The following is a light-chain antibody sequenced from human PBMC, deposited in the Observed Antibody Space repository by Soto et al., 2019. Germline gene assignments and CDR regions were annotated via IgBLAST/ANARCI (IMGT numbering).Light chain of an antibody. CDR1: QGISSY. J-gene: IGKJ2*01. CDR2: DAS. CDR3: QQLSSHPYT. V-gene: IGKV1-9*01. Sequence: IQLTQSPSSLSASVGDRVTITCRASQGISSYLVWYQQRPGKAPKLLIYDASTLQSGVPSRVGGSGSGTDFTLTISRLQPEDFATYYCQQLSSHPYTFGQGTKLEIK.